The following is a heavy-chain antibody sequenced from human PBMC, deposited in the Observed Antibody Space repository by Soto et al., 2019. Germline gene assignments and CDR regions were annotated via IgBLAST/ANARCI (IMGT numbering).Heavy chain of an antibody. CDR2: ISYSVIT. D-gene: IGHD3-9*01. J-gene: IGHJ4*02. Sequence: SETLSLTCAVSGGSISSDSYYWGWIRQSPEKGLECFVSISYSVITYYNPTLKSRLIISVDTSKSQFSLKLSSVTAADTAVYYFVRFWPPPYSDALTDYTDAFDYWGQGTLVTVSS. CDR3: VRFWPPPYSDALTDYTDAFDY. V-gene: IGHV4-39*01. CDR1: GGSISSDSYY.